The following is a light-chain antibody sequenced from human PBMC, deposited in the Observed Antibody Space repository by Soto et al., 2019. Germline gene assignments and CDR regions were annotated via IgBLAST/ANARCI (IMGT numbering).Light chain of an antibody. V-gene: IGKV3-15*01. Sequence: EIVMTQSPATLSVSPGERATLSCRASQSVSSNLAWYQQKPGQAPRLLIYGASNRATGIPARFSGSGSGTEFTLSISSLQSEDFAVYYCQQYNNWPPANTFGQGTKLEIK. J-gene: IGKJ2*01. CDR1: QSVSSN. CDR3: QQYNNWPPANT. CDR2: GAS.